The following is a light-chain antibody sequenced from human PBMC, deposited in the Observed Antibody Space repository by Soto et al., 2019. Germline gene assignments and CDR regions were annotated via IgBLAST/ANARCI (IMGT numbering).Light chain of an antibody. Sequence: EFVLTQSPDTLSLSPGERATFSSRASQSVGSRFLAWYQQRHGQAPRLLIYGASSRANGIPDRFSGSGSGTDFTITISRLEPEDFAVYYCQYYDDSRSFPFGAGTKVDIK. J-gene: IGKJ3*01. CDR3: QYYDDSRSFP. CDR2: GAS. CDR1: QSVGSRF. V-gene: IGKV3-20*01.